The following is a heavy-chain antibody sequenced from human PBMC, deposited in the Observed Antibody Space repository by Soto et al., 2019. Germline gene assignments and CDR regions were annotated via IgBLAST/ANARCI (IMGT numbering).Heavy chain of an antibody. CDR2: INHSGST. J-gene: IGHJ5*02. Sequence: SETLSLTCAVYGGSFSGCYWSWIRQPPGKGLEWIGEINHSGSTNYNPSLKSRVTISVDTSKNQFSLKLSSVTAADTAVYYCARWGGYSNYRPPYNWFDPWGQGTLVTVSS. CDR3: ARWGGYSNYRPPYNWFDP. CDR1: GGSFSGCY. V-gene: IGHV4-34*01. D-gene: IGHD4-4*01.